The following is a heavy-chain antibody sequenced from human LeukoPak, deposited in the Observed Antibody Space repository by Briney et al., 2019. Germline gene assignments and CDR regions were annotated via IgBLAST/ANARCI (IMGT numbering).Heavy chain of an antibody. V-gene: IGHV1-69*05. J-gene: IGHJ4*02. D-gene: IGHD3-9*01. Sequence: GASVKVSCKASGGTFSSYAISWVRQATGQGLEWRGRIIPIFGTANYAQKYQGRVTITTDESTSTAYMELSSLRSEDTAVYYCARSGALRYFDWFLWGQGTLVAVSS. CDR3: ARSGALRYFDWFL. CDR1: GGTFSSYA. CDR2: IIPIFGTA.